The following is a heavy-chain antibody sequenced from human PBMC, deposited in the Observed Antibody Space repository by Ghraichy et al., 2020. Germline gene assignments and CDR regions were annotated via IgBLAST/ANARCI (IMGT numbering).Heavy chain of an antibody. V-gene: IGHV3-23*01. CDR2: ISGSGGST. Sequence: LSLTCAASGFTFSSYAMSWVRQAPGKGLEWVSAISGSGGSTYYADSVKGRFTISRDNSKNTLYLQMNSLRAEDTAVYYCARGGGSSWYVNNWFDPWGQGTLVTVSS. J-gene: IGHJ5*02. D-gene: IGHD6-13*01. CDR1: GFTFSSYA. CDR3: ARGGGSSWYVNNWFDP.